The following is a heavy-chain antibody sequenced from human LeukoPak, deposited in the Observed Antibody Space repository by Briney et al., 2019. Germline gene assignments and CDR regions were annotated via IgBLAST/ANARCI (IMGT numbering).Heavy chain of an antibody. D-gene: IGHD3-3*01. Sequence: GGSLRLSCAASGFTFSSYGMHWVRQAPGKGLEWVAFIRYDGSNKYYADSVKGRFTISRDNSKNTLYLQMNSLRAEDTAVYYCANHSSWSPRPFDYWGQGTLVTVSS. CDR1: GFTFSSYG. V-gene: IGHV3-30*02. J-gene: IGHJ4*02. CDR2: IRYDGSNK. CDR3: ANHSSWSPRPFDY.